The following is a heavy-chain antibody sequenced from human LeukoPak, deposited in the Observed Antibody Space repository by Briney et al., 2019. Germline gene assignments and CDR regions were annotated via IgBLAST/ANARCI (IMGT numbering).Heavy chain of an antibody. Sequence: GGSLRLSCAASGFTFSSYAMSWVRQAPGNGLEWVSAISGSGGSTYYADSVKGRFTISRDNSKNTLYLQMNSLRAEDTAVYYCAMDGVAGSFDYWGQGTLVTVSS. V-gene: IGHV3-23*01. CDR1: GFTFSSYA. CDR3: AMDGVAGSFDY. D-gene: IGHD6-19*01. CDR2: ISGSGGST. J-gene: IGHJ4*02.